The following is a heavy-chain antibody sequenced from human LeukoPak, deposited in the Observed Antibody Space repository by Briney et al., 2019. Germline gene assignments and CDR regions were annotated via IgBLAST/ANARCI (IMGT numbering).Heavy chain of an antibody. J-gene: IGHJ5*02. CDR3: ARRRIANPFDP. D-gene: IGHD2-15*01. Sequence: SETLSLTCTASGGSISSSSYYWGWIRQPPGKGLEWIGGIYYSGSTYYNPSLKSRVTISVDTSKNQFSLKLSSVTAADTAVYYCARRRIANPFDPWGQGTLVTVSS. CDR2: IYYSGST. V-gene: IGHV4-39*01. CDR1: GGSISSSSYY.